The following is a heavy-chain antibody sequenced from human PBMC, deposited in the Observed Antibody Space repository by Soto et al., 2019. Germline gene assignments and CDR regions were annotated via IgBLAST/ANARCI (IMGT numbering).Heavy chain of an antibody. V-gene: IGHV3-13*01. CDR2: IGTAGDT. J-gene: IGHJ3*02. CDR3: ARSTTPMDAFDI. D-gene: IGHD2-2*01. CDR1: GFTFSSYD. Sequence: LRLSCAASGFTFSSYDMHWVRQATGKGLEWVSAIGTAGDTYYPGSVKGRFTISRENAKNSLYLQMNSLRAGDTAVYYCARSTTPMDAFDIWGQGTMVTV.